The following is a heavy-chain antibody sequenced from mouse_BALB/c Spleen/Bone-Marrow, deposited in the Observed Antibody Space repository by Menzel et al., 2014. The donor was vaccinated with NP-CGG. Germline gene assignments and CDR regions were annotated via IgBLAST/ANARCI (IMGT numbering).Heavy chain of an antibody. D-gene: IGHD1-1*01. CDR2: INPDSSTI. CDR3: ARLSYYGNLFV. J-gene: IGHJ1*01. Sequence: EVQLQQSGGGLVQPGGSLKLSCAASGFDFSRYWMSWVRRVPGKGLEWIGEINPDSSTINYTPSLKDKFIISRDNARNTLYLQMSRVRSEDSALYYCARLSYYGNLFVWGAGTTVTVSS. CDR1: GFDFSRYW. V-gene: IGHV4-1*02.